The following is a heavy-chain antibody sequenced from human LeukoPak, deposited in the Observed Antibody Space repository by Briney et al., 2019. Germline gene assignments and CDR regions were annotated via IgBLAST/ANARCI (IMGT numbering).Heavy chain of an antibody. CDR3: ARSRPYYNDSSGYINWFDP. CDR2: INHSGST. J-gene: IGHJ5*02. CDR1: GGSFSGYY. Sequence: PSETLSLTCAVYGGSFSGYYWSWIRLPPGKGLEWIGEINHSGSTNYNPSLKSRVTISVDTSKNQFSLKLSSVTAADTAVYYCARSRPYYNDSSGYINWFDPWGQGTLVTVSS. D-gene: IGHD3-22*01. V-gene: IGHV4-34*01.